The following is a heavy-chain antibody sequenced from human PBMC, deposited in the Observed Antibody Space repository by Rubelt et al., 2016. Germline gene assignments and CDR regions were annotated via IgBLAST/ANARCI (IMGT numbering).Heavy chain of an antibody. CDR2: INHSGST. J-gene: IGHJ4*02. CDR1: GGSFSGYY. Sequence: QVQLQQWGAGLLKPSETLSLTCAVYGGSFSGYYWSWIRQPPGKGLEWIGEINHSGSTNYNPSLKSRVTRLVDTSKNQFSLKLSSVTAADTAVYYCARGKEGLGVTMMDYWGQGTLVTVSS. D-gene: IGHD3-22*01. V-gene: IGHV4-34*01. CDR3: ARGKEGLGVTMMDY.